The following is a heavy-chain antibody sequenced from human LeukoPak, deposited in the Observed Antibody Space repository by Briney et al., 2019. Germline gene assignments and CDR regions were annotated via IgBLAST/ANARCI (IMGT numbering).Heavy chain of an antibody. J-gene: IGHJ4*02. CDR1: GGTFSSYA. D-gene: IGHD3-10*01. Sequence: SVKVSCKASGGTFSSYAISWVRQAPGQGLEWMGGIIPIFGTANYAQKFQGRVTITADKSTSTAYMELSSLRAEDMAVYYCARDKRYGSGSYYNYFDYWGQGTLVTVSS. V-gene: IGHV1-69*06. CDR2: IIPIFGTA. CDR3: ARDKRYGSGSYYNYFDY.